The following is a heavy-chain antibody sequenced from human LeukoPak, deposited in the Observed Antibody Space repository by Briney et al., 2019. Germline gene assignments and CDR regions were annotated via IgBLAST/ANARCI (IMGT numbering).Heavy chain of an antibody. V-gene: IGHV1-2*02. Sequence: ASVKVSCKASGYTFTGYYIHWGRQAPGQGLEWMGWINPKSGGTTYAQKFQGRVTITRDTPISTAYMEVSRLGSDDTAVYFCAKDRENFIPETTFFYNYGLDVWGQGTTVTVSS. D-gene: IGHD2/OR15-2a*01. CDR3: AKDRENFIPETTFFYNYGLDV. CDR1: GYTFTGYY. J-gene: IGHJ6*02. CDR2: INPKSGGT.